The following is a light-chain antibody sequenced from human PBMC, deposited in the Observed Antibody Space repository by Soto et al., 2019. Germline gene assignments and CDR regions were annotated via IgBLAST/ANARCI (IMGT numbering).Light chain of an antibody. CDR3: QKNNNFWT. CDR1: QSISNS. Sequence: DIQMTQSPSTLSASVGDRVTLTCRSSQSISNSLAWYQQKPGKAPKLLIYKASSLQTGVPSRFTGCGSGKEFNPTIRTLQPDFFATFYVQKNNNFWTLGQGTKVNIK. J-gene: IGKJ1*01. CDR2: KAS. V-gene: IGKV1-5*03.